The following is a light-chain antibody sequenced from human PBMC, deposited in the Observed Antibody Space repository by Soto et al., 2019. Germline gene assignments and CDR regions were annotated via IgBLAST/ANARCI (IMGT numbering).Light chain of an antibody. J-gene: IGKJ2*01. CDR2: GAS. V-gene: IGKV3-15*01. CDR3: QQYGYWPPET. CDR1: QSVSRN. Sequence: EVVLTQSPATLSVSPGDRATLSCRASQSVSRNLAWYQQKPGQAPRLLIYGASTRATGVPARFSGSGSATEYTLSLSSLQSEDVAVYYCQQYGYWPPETFGQGTKLDI.